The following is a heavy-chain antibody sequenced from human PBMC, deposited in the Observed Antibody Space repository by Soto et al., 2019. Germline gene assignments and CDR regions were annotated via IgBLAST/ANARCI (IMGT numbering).Heavy chain of an antibody. CDR3: ARCSSSSWRRVFFDP. J-gene: IGHJ5*02. CDR2: VSASGGDT. V-gene: IGHV3-23*01. CDR1: GFTFSNYA. D-gene: IGHD6-6*01. Sequence: GGSLRLSCAASGFTFSNYAMSWVRQAPGKGLEWVSAVSASGGDTYLADSVKGRFTISRDNSQNTLYLQMNTLRAEDTAVYYCARCSSSSWRRVFFDPWGQGTLVTVSS.